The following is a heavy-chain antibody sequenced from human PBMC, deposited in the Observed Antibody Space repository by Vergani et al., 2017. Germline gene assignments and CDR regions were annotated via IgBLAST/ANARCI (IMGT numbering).Heavy chain of an antibody. V-gene: IGHV1-18*01. D-gene: IGHD2-2*01. J-gene: IGHJ4*02. CDR2: ISAYNGNT. CDR3: AREVRGCSRTSCSPDYFDY. CDR1: GYTFTSYG. Sequence: QVQLVQSGAEVKKPGASVKVSCKASGYTFTSYGITWVRQAPGQGLEWMGWISAYNGNTDSEQNLQDRVTMTTDTSTNTAYMELRSLRSDDTAVYYCAREVRGCSRTSCSPDYFDYWGQGTLVTVSS.